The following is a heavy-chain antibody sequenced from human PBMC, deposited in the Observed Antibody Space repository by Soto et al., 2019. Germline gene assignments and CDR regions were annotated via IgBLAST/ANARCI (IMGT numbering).Heavy chain of an antibody. CDR1: GGSISSGGDS. CDR3: ARGVLGSGSFDI. CDR2: IYHSGST. J-gene: IGHJ3*02. V-gene: IGHV4-30-2*01. D-gene: IGHD5-18*01. Sequence: SETQSLTYAVSGGSISSGGDSWSWIRQPPGKGLEWIGYIYHSGSTYYNPSLKSRVTISVDRSKNQFSLKLSSVTAADTAVYYCARGVLGSGSFDIWGQGTMVTVSS.